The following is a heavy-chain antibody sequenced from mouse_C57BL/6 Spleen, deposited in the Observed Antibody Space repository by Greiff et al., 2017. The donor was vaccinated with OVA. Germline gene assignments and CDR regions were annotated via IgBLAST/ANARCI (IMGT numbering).Heavy chain of an antibody. Sequence: EVQRVESEGGLVQPGSSMKLSCTASGFTFSDYYMAWVRQVPEKGLEWVANINYDGSSTYYLDSLKSRFIISRDNAKNILYLQMSSLKSEDTATYYCARVRANWDFDYWGQGTTLTVSS. V-gene: IGHV5-16*01. D-gene: IGHD4-1*01. CDR1: GFTFSDYY. CDR2: INYDGSST. CDR3: ARVRANWDFDY. J-gene: IGHJ2*01.